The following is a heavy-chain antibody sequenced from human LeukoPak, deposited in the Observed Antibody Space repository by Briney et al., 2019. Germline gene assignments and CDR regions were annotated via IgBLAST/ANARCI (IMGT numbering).Heavy chain of an antibody. V-gene: IGHV4-59*01. CDR2: IYYSGST. CDR3: ARAPYGGNRYYFDY. CDR1: GGSISGYY. Sequence: SETLSLTCTVSGGSISGYYWSWIRQPPGKGLEWIGYIYYSGSTNYNPSLKSRVTISVDTSKNQSSLKLSSVTAADTAVYYCARAPYGGNRYYFDYWGQGTLVTVSS. J-gene: IGHJ4*02. D-gene: IGHD4-23*01.